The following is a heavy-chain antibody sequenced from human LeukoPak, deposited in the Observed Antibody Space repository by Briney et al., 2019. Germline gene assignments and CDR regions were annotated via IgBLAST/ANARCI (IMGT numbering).Heavy chain of an antibody. V-gene: IGHV1-8*03. Sequence: ASVKVSCKASGYTFTSYDINWVRQATGQGLEWMGWMNPNSGNTGYAQKFQGRVTITRNTSISTAYMELSSLRSEDTAAYYCARVGSSTSYYYYMDVWGKGTTVTVSS. J-gene: IGHJ6*03. D-gene: IGHD2-2*01. CDR2: MNPNSGNT. CDR1: GYTFTSYD. CDR3: ARVGSSTSYYYYMDV.